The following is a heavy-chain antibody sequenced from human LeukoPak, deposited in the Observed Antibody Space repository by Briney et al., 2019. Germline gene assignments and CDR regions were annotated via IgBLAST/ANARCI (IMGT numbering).Heavy chain of an antibody. CDR1: GFTFSSYA. CDR3: AKAPVWVGTDYFDY. D-gene: IGHD4-23*01. Sequence: PGGSLRLPCAASGFTFSSYAMSWVRQAPGKGLERVSAISGSGGSTYYADSVKGQFTISRDNSKNTLYLQMNSLRAEDTAVYYCAKAPVWVGTDYFDYWGQGTLVTVSS. J-gene: IGHJ4*02. CDR2: ISGSGGST. V-gene: IGHV3-23*01.